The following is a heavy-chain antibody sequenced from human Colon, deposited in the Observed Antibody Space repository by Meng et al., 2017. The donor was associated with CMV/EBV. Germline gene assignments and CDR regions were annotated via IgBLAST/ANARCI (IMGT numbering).Heavy chain of an antibody. CDR1: GCSSCSYY. V-gene: IGHV4-4*07. J-gene: IGHJ4*02. D-gene: IGHD1-1*01. Sequence: LQAAGPCTVKPSDTLALTCTVSGCSSCSYYWNWMRQPDGKGLEWIGRIHTTDSTNYNPSLKSRVTISVDTSKNQFSLKLTSVTAADTAVYYCARDTGTTGTGSLFDYWGQGILVTVSS. CDR2: IHTTDST. CDR3: ARDTGTTGTGSLFDY.